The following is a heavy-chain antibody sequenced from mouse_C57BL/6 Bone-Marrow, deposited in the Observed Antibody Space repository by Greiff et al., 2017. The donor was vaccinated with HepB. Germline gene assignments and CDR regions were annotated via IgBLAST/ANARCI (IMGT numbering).Heavy chain of an antibody. J-gene: IGHJ1*03. CDR2: INPNYGTT. Sequence: EVQLQQSGPELVKPGASVKISCKASGYSFTDYNMNWVKQSNGKSLEWIGVINPNYGTTSYNQKFKGKATLTVDQSSSTAYMQLNSLTSEDSAVYYCAKPHYYGSSPYWYVDVWGTGTTVTVSS. CDR1: GYSFTDYN. V-gene: IGHV1-39*01. D-gene: IGHD1-1*01. CDR3: AKPHYYGSSPYWYVDV.